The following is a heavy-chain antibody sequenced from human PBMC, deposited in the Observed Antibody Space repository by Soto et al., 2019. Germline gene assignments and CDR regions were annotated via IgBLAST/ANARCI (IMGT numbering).Heavy chain of an antibody. CDR2: INHSGST. D-gene: IGHD4-17*01. Sequence: SETLSLSCAGYGGSFSGYYWGWIRQPPGKGLEWIGEINHSGSTNYNPSLKSRVTISVDTSKNQFSLKLSSVTAADTAVYYCASGFETTGDYYSYGMDVCGQGPTVTVSS. CDR1: GGSFSGYY. J-gene: IGHJ6*02. CDR3: ASGFETTGDYYSYGMDV. V-gene: IGHV4-34*01.